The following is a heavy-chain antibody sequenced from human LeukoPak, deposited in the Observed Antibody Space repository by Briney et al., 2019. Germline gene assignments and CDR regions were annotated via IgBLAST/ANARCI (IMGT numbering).Heavy chain of an antibody. V-gene: IGHV3-74*01. D-gene: IGHD2-15*01. J-gene: IGHJ4*02. CDR3: ARARRDCSGGTCFSYYFDN. Sequence: PGGSLRLSCAASGFTFSTYWMHWVRQAPGKGLVWVSRINSDGSSTSYADSVKGRFTISRDNAKSTLYLQMNSLRAEDTAVYYCARARRDCSGGTCFSYYFDNWGQGTLVTVSP. CDR1: GFTFSTYW. CDR2: INSDGSST.